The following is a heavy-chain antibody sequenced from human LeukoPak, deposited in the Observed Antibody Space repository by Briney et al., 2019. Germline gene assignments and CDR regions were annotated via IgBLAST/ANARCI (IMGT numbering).Heavy chain of an antibody. CDR3: ARGRKLLWFGEFYDY. D-gene: IGHD3-10*01. CDR2: INHSGST. CDR1: GGSFSGYY. Sequence: SETLSLTCAVYGGSFSGYYWSWIRQPPGKGLEWIGEINHSGSTNYNPSLKSRVTISVDTSKNQFSLKLSSVTAADTAAYYCARGRKLLWFGEFYDYWGQGTLVTVSS. J-gene: IGHJ4*02. V-gene: IGHV4-34*01.